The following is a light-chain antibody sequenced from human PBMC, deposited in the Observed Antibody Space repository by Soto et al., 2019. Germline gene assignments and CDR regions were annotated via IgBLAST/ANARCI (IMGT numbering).Light chain of an antibody. CDR2: AAS. CDR1: QYIGIY. CDR3: HQTYANPWT. V-gene: IGKV1-39*01. J-gene: IGKJ1*01. Sequence: DIQMTQSPSSLSASVGDRVTITCRASQYIGIYLNWYQKKPGKAPKVLINAASRVQSGVPSTFSASGSGTDFALTISSLQPEDFATYYCHQTYANPWTFGQGTKVE.